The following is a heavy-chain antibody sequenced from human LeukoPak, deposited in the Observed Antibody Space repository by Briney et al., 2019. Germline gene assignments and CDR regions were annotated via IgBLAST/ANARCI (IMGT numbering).Heavy chain of an antibody. Sequence: PGGSLRLSCAASGFTFSSYAMSWVRQAPGKGLEWVSTVSGSGDSTYYADSVKGRFTLSRDNSKNTLSLQMNSLGAEDTALYYCAKSYNYGSGSYYNHFDSWGQGTLVTVSS. J-gene: IGHJ4*02. V-gene: IGHV3-23*01. CDR2: VSGSGDST. CDR3: AKSYNYGSGSYYNHFDS. D-gene: IGHD3-10*01. CDR1: GFTFSSYA.